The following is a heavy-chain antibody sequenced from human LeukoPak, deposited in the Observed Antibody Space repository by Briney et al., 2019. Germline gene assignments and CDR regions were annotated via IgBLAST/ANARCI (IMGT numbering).Heavy chain of an antibody. V-gene: IGHV4-59*01. Sequence: SETLSLTCTVSGASIRSYYWSWIRQPPGKGLEWIGYLYYSESTNYNPSLKSRVTISVDTSKNQFSLKLSSVTAADTAVYYCARVYYYYYGMDVWGQGTTVTVSS. CDR2: LYYSEST. CDR3: ARVYYYYYGMDV. CDR1: GASIRSYY. J-gene: IGHJ6*02.